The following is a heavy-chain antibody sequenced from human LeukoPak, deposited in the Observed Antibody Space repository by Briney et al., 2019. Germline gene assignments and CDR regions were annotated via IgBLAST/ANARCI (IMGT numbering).Heavy chain of an antibody. Sequence: GGSLRLSCAASGFTFSSYGMHWVRQAPGKGLEWVAFIRYDGSNKYYADSVKDRFTISRDNSKNTLYLQMNSLRAEDTAVYYCAKEAYSSSSKGNYWGQGTLVTVSS. V-gene: IGHV3-30*02. J-gene: IGHJ4*02. CDR1: GFTFSSYG. CDR3: AKEAYSSSSKGNY. CDR2: IRYDGSNK. D-gene: IGHD6-6*01.